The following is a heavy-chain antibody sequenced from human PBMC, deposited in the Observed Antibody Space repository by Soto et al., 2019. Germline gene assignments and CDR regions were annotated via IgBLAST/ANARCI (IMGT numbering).Heavy chain of an antibody. V-gene: IGHV1-2*02. CDR2: INPNSGGT. CDR3: ARAPESSSWYGYYYYYGMDV. Sequence: ASVKVSCKASGYTFTGYYMHWVRQAPGQGLEWMGWINPNSGGTNYAQKFQGRVTMTRDTSISTAYMELSRLRSDDTAVYYCARAPESSSWYGYYYYYGMDVWGQGTTVTVSS. J-gene: IGHJ6*02. D-gene: IGHD6-13*01. CDR1: GYTFTGYY.